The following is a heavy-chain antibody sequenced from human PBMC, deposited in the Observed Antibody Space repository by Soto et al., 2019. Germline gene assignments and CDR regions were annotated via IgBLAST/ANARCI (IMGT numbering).Heavy chain of an antibody. D-gene: IGHD2-21*02. J-gene: IGHJ4*02. CDR3: AKDDFTDRGDDYFDY. V-gene: IGHV3-23*01. CDR2: IGASGDIT. Sequence: GALRLSCAASGFSFTNFAMSWVRQAPGKGLEWVAGIGASGDITWYADSVKGRLSISRDNSKNTLYLQLNSLRFEDTAVYYCAKDDFTDRGDDYFDYWGPGTLVTVSS. CDR1: GFSFTNFA.